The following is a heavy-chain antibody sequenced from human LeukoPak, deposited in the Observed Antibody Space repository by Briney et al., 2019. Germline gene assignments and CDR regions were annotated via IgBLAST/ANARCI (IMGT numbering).Heavy chain of an antibody. CDR2: SSYSGST. D-gene: IGHD2-15*01. V-gene: IGHV4-59*08. CDR3: ARRYCSGGSCYSAFDY. Sequence: PSETLSLTCTVSGXSISSHYWSWIRQPPGKGLEWIASSSYSGSTTYNPSLKGRVTISVDTSKTQFPLMLSSVSAADTAVYYCARRYCSGGSCYSAFDYWGQGTLVAVSS. J-gene: IGHJ4*02. CDR1: GXSISSHY.